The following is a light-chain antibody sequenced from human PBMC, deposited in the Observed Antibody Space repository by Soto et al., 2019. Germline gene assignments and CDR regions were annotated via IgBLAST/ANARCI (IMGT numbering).Light chain of an antibody. Sequence: EIVLTQPPATLSLSPGERATLSCRASQSLSSFLAWYQQKPGQAPRLLIYDASNRATGIPARFSGSESGTDFTLTISNLEPEDFAVYYCQQRRNWPLTFGGGTKVEIK. V-gene: IGKV3-11*01. CDR2: DAS. J-gene: IGKJ4*01. CDR3: QQRRNWPLT. CDR1: QSLSSF.